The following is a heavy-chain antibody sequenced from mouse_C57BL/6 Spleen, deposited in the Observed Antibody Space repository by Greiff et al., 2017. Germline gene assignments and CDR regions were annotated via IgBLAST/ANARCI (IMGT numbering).Heavy chain of an antibody. CDR1: GYTFTSYG. CDR3: ARCYYGSSPYYAMDD. J-gene: IGHJ4*01. V-gene: IGHV1-81*01. CDR2: IYPRSGNT. Sequence: QVQLQQSGAELARPGASVKLSCKASGYTFTSYGISWVKQRTGQGLEWIGEIYPRSGNTYYNEKFKGKATLTADKSSSTAYMELRSLTSEDSAVYFCARCYYGSSPYYAMDDWGQGTSVTVSS. D-gene: IGHD1-1*01.